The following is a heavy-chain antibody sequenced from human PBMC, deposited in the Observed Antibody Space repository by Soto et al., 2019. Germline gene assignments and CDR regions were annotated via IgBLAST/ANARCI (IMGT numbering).Heavy chain of an antibody. Sequence: SVKVTCKASVYTLTCYYMHLVRQAPGQGLEWMGWINPNSGGTNYAQKFQGWVTMTRDTSISTAYMELSRLRSDDTAVYYCARDRPLRGYGYGYRVDYYYGMDVWGQGTTVTVSS. J-gene: IGHJ6*02. CDR2: INPNSGGT. CDR1: VYTLTCYY. CDR3: ARDRPLRGYGYGYRVDYYYGMDV. V-gene: IGHV1-2*04. D-gene: IGHD5-18*01.